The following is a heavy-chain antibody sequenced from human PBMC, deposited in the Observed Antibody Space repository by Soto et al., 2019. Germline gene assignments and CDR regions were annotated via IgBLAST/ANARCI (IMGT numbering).Heavy chain of an antibody. CDR1: GFTFSTYW. Sequence: EVQLVESGGGLVQPGGSLRLSCAASGFTFSTYWMSWVRQAPGKGLEWVANIKQDGSEKYYVDSVKGRFTISRDNAKNSLYLQMNRLRAEDTAVYYCWGYDNSGSGRENPIDYWGQGTLVTVSS. J-gene: IGHJ4*02. CDR2: IKQDGSEK. CDR3: WGYDNSGSGRENPIDY. D-gene: IGHD3-22*01. V-gene: IGHV3-7*01.